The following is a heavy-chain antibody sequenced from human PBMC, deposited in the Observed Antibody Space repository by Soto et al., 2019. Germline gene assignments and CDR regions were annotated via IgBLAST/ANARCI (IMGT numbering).Heavy chain of an antibody. CDR1: GFTFTNYA. CDR3: AKQPLSMDYLDY. CDR2: IIATGGST. V-gene: IGHV3-23*01. Sequence: EVQLLDSGGGLVLPGGSQRLSCAASGFTFTNYAMSWVRQAPGRGLEWVSTIIATGGSTYYADSVKGRFTISRDNSKNRLYLQMDSLRAEDTAIYYCAKQPLSMDYLDYWGQGALVTVSS. D-gene: IGHD2-8*01. J-gene: IGHJ4*02.